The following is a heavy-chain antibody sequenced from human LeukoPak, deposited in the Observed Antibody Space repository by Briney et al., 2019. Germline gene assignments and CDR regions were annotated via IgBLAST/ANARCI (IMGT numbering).Heavy chain of an antibody. CDR1: GGTFSSYS. CDR3: ARDSEVGHYYDSSGYYYPYFDY. V-gene: IGHV1-69*01. Sequence: ASVKVSCKASGGTFSSYSISWVRQAPGQGLEWMGGIIPIFGTANYAQKFQGRVTITADESTSTAYMELSSLRSEDTAVYYCARDSEVGHYYDSSGYYYPYFDYWGQGTLVTVSS. D-gene: IGHD3-22*01. J-gene: IGHJ4*02. CDR2: IIPIFGTA.